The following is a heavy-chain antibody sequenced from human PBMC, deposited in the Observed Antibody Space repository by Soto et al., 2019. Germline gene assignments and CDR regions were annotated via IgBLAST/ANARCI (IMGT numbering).Heavy chain of an antibody. CDR1: GGSNSSYY. CDR3: ARDRGSYGMDV. J-gene: IGHJ6*02. V-gene: IGHV4-59*12. CDR2: VSPSGTT. Sequence: SETLSLTCTVSGGSNSSYYWSWIRQPPGKGLEWIGYVSPSGTTYYNPSLKSRVSISTDRSKNQFSLEVSSVTAADTAVYYCARDRGSYGMDVWGQGTTVTVSS.